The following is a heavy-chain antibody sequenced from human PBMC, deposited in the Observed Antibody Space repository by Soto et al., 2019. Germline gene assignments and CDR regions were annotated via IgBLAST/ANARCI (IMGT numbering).Heavy chain of an antibody. V-gene: IGHV3-21*01. CDR3: ARDQPGYSYGYGLGY. Sequence: EVQLVESGGGLVKPGGSLRLSCAASGFTFSSYSMNWVRQAPGKGLEWVSSISSSSSYIYYADSVKGRFTISRDNAKNSLYLQMNSLRDEDTAVYYCARDQPGYSYGYGLGYWGQGTLVTVS. CDR1: GFTFSSYS. D-gene: IGHD5-18*01. J-gene: IGHJ4*02. CDR2: ISSSSSYI.